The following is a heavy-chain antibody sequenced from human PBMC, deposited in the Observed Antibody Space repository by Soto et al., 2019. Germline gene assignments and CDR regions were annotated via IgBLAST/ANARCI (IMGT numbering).Heavy chain of an antibody. CDR1: GDTITELS. CDR2: FDPEDGET. Sequence: ASVKVSCKVSGDTITELSMHWVRQAPGKGLEWMGGFDPEDGETIYAQKFQGRVTMTEDTSTDTAYMELSSLRSEDTAVYYCATKGRWYVGYYYYGMDVWGQGTTVTVS. V-gene: IGHV1-24*01. J-gene: IGHJ6*02. CDR3: ATKGRWYVGYYYYGMDV. D-gene: IGHD6-13*01.